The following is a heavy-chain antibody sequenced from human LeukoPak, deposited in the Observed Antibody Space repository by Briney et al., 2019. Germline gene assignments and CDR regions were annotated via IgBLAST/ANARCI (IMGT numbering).Heavy chain of an antibody. D-gene: IGHD3-3*01. CDR2: IYYSGST. CDR3: ARSPKNYDFLNGSPRGNWFDP. Sequence: SETLSLTCTVSGGSISGTSYYWGWIRQPPGKGLEWIGSIYYSGSTYYNPSLKSRVTISVDTSKNQFSLNLSSVTAADTALYYCARSPKNYDFLNGSPRGNWFDPWGQGTLVTVSS. V-gene: IGHV4-39*01. J-gene: IGHJ5*02. CDR1: GGSISGTSYY.